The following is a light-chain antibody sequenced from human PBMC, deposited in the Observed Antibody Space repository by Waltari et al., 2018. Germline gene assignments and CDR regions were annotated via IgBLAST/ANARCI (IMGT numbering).Light chain of an antibody. CDR3: QQSYSSPPHT. V-gene: IGKV1-39*01. CDR2: AAS. J-gene: IGKJ2*01. CDR1: QNLRSY. Sequence: DIQMTKSPSSLSASVGDRVTITCRASQNLRSYLNWYQQKPGKAPNLMIYAASNLQSGIPSRFSGGGSGTYFTLTISSLQPEDSATYYCQQSYSSPPHTFGQGTKLEIK.